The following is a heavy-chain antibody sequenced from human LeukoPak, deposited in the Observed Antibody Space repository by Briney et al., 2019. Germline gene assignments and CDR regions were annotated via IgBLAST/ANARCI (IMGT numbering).Heavy chain of an antibody. J-gene: IGHJ4*02. CDR1: GGSLSGYY. CDR3: ARQICSNGVCYRGVFDY. D-gene: IGHD2-8*01. Sequence: MASETLSLTCAVYGGSLSGYYWSWIHQSPGKGLEWIGEINHSGSTNYNPSLKSRVSLSGDTSKNQFSLKLSSVTAADTAVYYCARQICSNGVCYRGVFDYWGQGTLVTVSS. V-gene: IGHV4-34*01. CDR2: INHSGST.